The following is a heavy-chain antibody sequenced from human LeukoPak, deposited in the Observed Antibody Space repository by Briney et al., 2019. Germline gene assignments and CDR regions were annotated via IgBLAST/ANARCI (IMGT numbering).Heavy chain of an antibody. D-gene: IGHD3-3*01. Sequence: GGSLRLSCAASGFTFTNYWMSWVRQAPGKGLELVANIKQDRSEKYYADSVKGRFTISRDNAKNSLYLLMNSLRAEDTAVYYCARLREIPVFGVVTKSTSYFDYWGQGTLVTVSS. CDR2: IKQDRSEK. CDR1: GFTFTNYW. J-gene: IGHJ4*02. V-gene: IGHV3-7*01. CDR3: ARLREIPVFGVVTKSTSYFDY.